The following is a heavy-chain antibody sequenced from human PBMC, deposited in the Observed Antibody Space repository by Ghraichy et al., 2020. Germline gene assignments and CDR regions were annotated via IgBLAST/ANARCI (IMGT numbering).Heavy chain of an antibody. D-gene: IGHD1-1*01. CDR2: VRSSGNT. Sequence: SQTLSLTCSVSGASISSYYWTWIRQPPGKGLEWIGFVRSSGNTNYNPSLKSRVAISFDTSKSEFSLTVSSVTAADTALYFCASATGSLGRYDYWGRGTLVTVSP. CDR1: GASISSYY. J-gene: IGHJ4*02. V-gene: IGHV4-59*01. CDR3: ASATGSLGRYDY.